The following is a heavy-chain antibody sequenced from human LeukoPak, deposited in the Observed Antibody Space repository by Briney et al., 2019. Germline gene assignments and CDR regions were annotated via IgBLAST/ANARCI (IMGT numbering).Heavy chain of an antibody. J-gene: IGHJ5*02. CDR1: GGSISSYY. CDR2: IYYSGST. V-gene: IGHV4-59*01. Sequence: SETLSLTCTVSGGSISSYYWSWIRQPPGKGLEWIGDIYYSGSTNYNPSLKSRVTISVDTSKNQFSLKLSSVTAADTAVYYCARARITILGVVIENWFDPWGQGTLVTVSS. D-gene: IGHD3-3*01. CDR3: ARARITILGVVIENWFDP.